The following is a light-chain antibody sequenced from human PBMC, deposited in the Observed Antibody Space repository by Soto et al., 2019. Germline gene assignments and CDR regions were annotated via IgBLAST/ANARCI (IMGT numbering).Light chain of an antibody. CDR1: SSDVGSYKD. CDR2: DVS. V-gene: IGLV2-11*01. CDR3: CDYADTFYV. Sequence: QSVLAQPRSVSGSPGQSVTISCTGTSSDVGSYKDVSWYQHHPGKVPKLMIYDVSERPSGVPDRFSGSKSGNTASLTISGLQPEDDAIYYSCDYADTFYVFGTGLKVTVL. J-gene: IGLJ1*01.